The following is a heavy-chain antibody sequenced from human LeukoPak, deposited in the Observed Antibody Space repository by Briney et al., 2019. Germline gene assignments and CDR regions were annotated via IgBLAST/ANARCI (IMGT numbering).Heavy chain of an antibody. Sequence: GGSLRLSCGASGFTVSSNYMTWVRQAPGKGLECVSVIYSSGSTTYADSVKGRFTISRDNSKNTIYLQMNSLRAEDTALYYCARDYFGSGSYAPRLDPWGQGTLVTVSS. CDR1: GFTVSSNY. J-gene: IGHJ5*02. CDR2: IYSSGST. CDR3: ARDYFGSGSYAPRLDP. V-gene: IGHV3-66*01. D-gene: IGHD3-10*01.